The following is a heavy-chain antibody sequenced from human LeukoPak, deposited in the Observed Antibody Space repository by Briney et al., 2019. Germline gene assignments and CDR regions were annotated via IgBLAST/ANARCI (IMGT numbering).Heavy chain of an antibody. CDR1: GYTFTSYD. CDR2: MNPNSGNT. J-gene: IGHJ4*02. D-gene: IGHD5-18*01. Sequence: ASVRVSCKASGYTFTSYDINWVRQATGQGLEWMGWMNPNSGNTGYAQKFQGRVTMTRNTSISTAYMELSSLRSEDTAVYYCARGIRDGHSYGPGSWGQGTLVTVSS. CDR3: ARGIRDGHSYGPGS. V-gene: IGHV1-8*01.